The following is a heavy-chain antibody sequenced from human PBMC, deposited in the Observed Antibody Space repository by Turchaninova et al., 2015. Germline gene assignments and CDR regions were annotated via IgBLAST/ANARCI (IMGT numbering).Heavy chain of an antibody. Sequence: QVQLQESGPGLVTPSETLSLTCTVSGGSISPYFWSWIRQSPGRGLEWIGYIHFSGTTDYNPSLKRRVTISIDRSKNQFSLKVNSVTAADTAIYYCARHSHGDYRAYFDDWGQGTLVTVSS. CDR1: GGSISPYF. CDR3: ARHSHGDYRAYFDD. V-gene: IGHV4-59*01. CDR2: IHFSGTT. D-gene: IGHD4-17*01. J-gene: IGHJ4*02.